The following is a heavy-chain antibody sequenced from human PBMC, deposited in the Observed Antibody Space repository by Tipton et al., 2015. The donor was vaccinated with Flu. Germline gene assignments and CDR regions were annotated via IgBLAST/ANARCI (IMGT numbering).Heavy chain of an antibody. V-gene: IGHV4-30-2*01. CDR1: GASFSSGGHS. CDR2: IYPTGIT. J-gene: IGHJ5*02. CDR3: ARDRPHKGFWFDP. Sequence: TLSLTCAVSGASFSSGGHSWSWIRQPPERGLEWIGHIYPTGITYYNPSLQGRVTISLDKSKSQFSLKLNYMTAADTAVYFCARDRPHKGFWFDPWGPGTLVTVSS.